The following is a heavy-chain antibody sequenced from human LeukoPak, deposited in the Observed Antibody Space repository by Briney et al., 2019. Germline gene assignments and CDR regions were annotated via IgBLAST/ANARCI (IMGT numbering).Heavy chain of an antibody. CDR3: AKMVREFYTISYYFDY. J-gene: IGHJ4*02. V-gene: IGHV3-33*06. Sequence: PGRSLRLSCAASGFTFSSYGMHWVRQAPGKGLEWVAVIWYDGSNRYYADSVKGRFTISRDNSKNTLYLQMNSLRADDTAVYYCAKMVREFYTISYYFDYWGQGTLVTVSS. D-gene: IGHD2-8*01. CDR2: IWYDGSNR. CDR1: GFTFSSYG.